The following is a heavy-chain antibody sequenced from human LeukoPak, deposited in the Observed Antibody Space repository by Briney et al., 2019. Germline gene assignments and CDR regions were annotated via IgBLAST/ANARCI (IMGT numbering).Heavy chain of an antibody. Sequence: PGGCLRLSCAASGFTFSSYWMSWVRQAPGKWLEWVANTKQDGSETYYVDSVKGRFTISRDNAKNLLYLEMNSLRAEDTALYYCARVDGSSSCPDYWGQGTLVTVSS. J-gene: IGHJ4*02. V-gene: IGHV3-7*01. CDR2: TKQDGSET. D-gene: IGHD6-13*01. CDR3: ARVDGSSSCPDY. CDR1: GFTFSSYW.